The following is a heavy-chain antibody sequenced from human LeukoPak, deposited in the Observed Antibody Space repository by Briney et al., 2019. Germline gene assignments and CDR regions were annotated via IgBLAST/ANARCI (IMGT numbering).Heavy chain of an antibody. D-gene: IGHD6-19*01. CDR2: IIPIFGTA. V-gene: IGHV1-69*05. Sequence: SVKVSCKASGGTFSSYAISWVRQAPGQGLEWMGGIIPIFGTANYAQKFQGRVTITTDESTSTAYMELSSLRSEDTAVHYCARGGSGWYGDYYYMDVWGKGTTVTVSS. CDR1: GGTFSSYA. CDR3: ARGGSGWYGDYYYMDV. J-gene: IGHJ6*03.